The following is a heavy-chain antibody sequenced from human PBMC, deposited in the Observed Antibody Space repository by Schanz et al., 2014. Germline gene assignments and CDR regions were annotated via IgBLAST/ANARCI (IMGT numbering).Heavy chain of an antibody. CDR3: AKGRFGELSAFDI. J-gene: IGHJ3*02. Sequence: EVQLVASGGGLVQPGGSLRLSCAASGFAVANYYMSCVHQAPGRGLEWVSTIGTSGGTNYAESVKGRFTISRDNSKNTLYLQMNSLRAEDTAVYYCAKGRFGELSAFDIWGQGTMVTVSS. V-gene: IGHV3-53*01. CDR2: IGTSGGT. CDR1: GFAVANYY. D-gene: IGHD3-10*01.